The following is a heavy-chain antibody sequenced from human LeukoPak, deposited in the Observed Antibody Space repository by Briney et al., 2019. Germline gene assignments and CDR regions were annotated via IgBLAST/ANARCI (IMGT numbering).Heavy chain of an antibody. CDR3: ARGGRDYGDYPLFQH. V-gene: IGHV4-34*01. CDR2: INHSGST. J-gene: IGHJ1*01. D-gene: IGHD4-17*01. Sequence: SETLSLTCAVYGGSFGGYYWSWIRQPPGKGLEWIGEINHSGSTNYNPSLKSRVTISVDTSKNQFSLKLSSVTAADTAVYYCARGGRDYGDYPLFQHWGQGTLVTVSS. CDR1: GGSFGGYY.